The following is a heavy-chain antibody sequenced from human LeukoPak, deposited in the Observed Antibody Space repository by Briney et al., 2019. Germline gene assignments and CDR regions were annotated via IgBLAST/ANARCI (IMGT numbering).Heavy chain of an antibody. CDR2: ISAYNGNT. CDR3: ARTGGYGGNHRYYQIGEFDY. D-gene: IGHD4-23*01. Sequence: GASVEVSCKASGYTFTSYGISRVRQAPGQGLEWMGWISAYNGNTNYAQKLQGRVTMTTDTSTSTAYMELRSLRSDDTAVYYCARTGGYGGNHRYYQIGEFDYWGQGTLVTVSS. CDR1: GYTFTSYG. J-gene: IGHJ4*02. V-gene: IGHV1-18*01.